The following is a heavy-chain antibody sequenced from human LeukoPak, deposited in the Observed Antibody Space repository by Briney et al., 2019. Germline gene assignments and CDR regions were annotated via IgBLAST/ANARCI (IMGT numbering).Heavy chain of an antibody. V-gene: IGHV1-18*01. CDR2: ISAYNGNT. D-gene: IGHD3-22*01. CDR3: AGGDSSDPYYYYGMDV. J-gene: IGHJ6*02. CDR1: SYTFTSYG. Sequence: ASVKVSCKASSYTFTSYGISWVRQAPGQGLEWMGWISAYNGNTNYAQKLQGRVTMTTDTSTSTAYMELRSLRSDDTAVYYCAGGDSSDPYYYYGMDVWGQGTTVAVSS.